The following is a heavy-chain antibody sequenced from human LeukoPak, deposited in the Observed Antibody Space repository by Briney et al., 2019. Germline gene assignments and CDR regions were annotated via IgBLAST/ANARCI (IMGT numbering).Heavy chain of an antibody. V-gene: IGHV1-24*01. CDR1: GYTLTELS. Sequence: ASVTVSCKVSGYTLTELSMHWVRQAPGKGLEWMGGFDPEDGETIYAQKFQGRVTMTEDTSTDTAYMELSSLRSEDTAVYYCATMVRYYYGAFDIWGQGTMVTVSS. D-gene: IGHD3-22*01. J-gene: IGHJ3*02. CDR2: FDPEDGET. CDR3: ATMVRYYYGAFDI.